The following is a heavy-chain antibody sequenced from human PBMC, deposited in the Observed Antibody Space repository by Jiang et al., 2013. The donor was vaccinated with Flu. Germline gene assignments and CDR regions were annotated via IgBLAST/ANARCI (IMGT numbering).Heavy chain of an antibody. V-gene: IGHV1-2*04. CDR1: GYTFTHHY. CDR3: ARVNGVGSHLSFFDY. Sequence: VQLVESGAEVRKPGASVKVSCKASGYTFTHHYIHWVRQAPGQGLEWMGWMNPYSGGTDYAQKFQDSVTMTRDRSTNTAYLDLSGLRSDDTAIYYCARVNGVGSHLSFFDYWGQGTRVTVSS. D-gene: IGHD3-10*01. J-gene: IGHJ4*02. CDR2: MNPYSGGT.